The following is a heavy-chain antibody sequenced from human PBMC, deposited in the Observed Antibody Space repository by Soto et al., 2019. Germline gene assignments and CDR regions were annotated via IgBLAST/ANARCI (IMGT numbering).Heavy chain of an antibody. CDR1: GCSVTSYW. Sequence: PGESLKISCKGSGCSVTSYWIGWVRQMPGKGLEWMGIIYPGDSDTRYSPSFQGQVTISADKSISTAYLQWSSLKASDTAMYYCARSGVTTDYYYYGMDVWGQGTTVTVSS. D-gene: IGHD4-17*01. J-gene: IGHJ6*02. CDR2: IYPGDSDT. V-gene: IGHV5-51*01. CDR3: ARSGVTTDYYYYGMDV.